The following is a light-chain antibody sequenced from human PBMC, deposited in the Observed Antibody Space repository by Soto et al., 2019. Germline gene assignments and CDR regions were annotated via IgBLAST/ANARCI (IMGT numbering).Light chain of an antibody. CDR2: GAT. V-gene: IGKV3-15*01. CDR3: KQYNDWPPLT. J-gene: IGKJ4*01. Sequence: IVMTQSPVTLSVSPGERATLSCRASQSVNSNLAWYQQKPGQAPRLLVYGATTRATGIPARFSGSGSGTAFTLTISSLQSEDFAVYYCKQYNDWPPLTFGGGTKVDIX. CDR1: QSVNSN.